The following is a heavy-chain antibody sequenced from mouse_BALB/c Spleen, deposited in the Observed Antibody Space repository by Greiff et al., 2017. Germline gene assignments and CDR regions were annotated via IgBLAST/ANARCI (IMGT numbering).Heavy chain of an antibody. V-gene: IGHV14-1*02. J-gene: IGHJ4*01. Sequence: VQLQQSGAELVRPGALVKLSCKASGFNIKDYYMHWVKQRPEQGLEWIGWIDPENGNTIYDPKFQGKASITADTSSNTAYLQLSSLTSEDTAVYYCARSYSNYDAMDYWGQGTSVTVSS. CDR3: ARSYSNYDAMDY. CDR1: GFNIKDYY. CDR2: IDPENGNT. D-gene: IGHD2-5*01.